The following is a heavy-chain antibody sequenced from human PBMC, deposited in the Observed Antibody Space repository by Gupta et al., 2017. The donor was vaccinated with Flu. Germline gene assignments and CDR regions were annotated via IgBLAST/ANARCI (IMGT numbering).Heavy chain of an antibody. Sequence: HYMNWVRQAPGKGLEWVGRSRTKPNNYTTEYAASVEGRFTISRDDSKMSLYLQMTSITAEDTAVYYCAREGLAMNAYPLDLWCQGTLVTVS. CDR1: HY. CDR2: SRTKPNNYTT. CDR3: AREGLAMNAYPLDL. V-gene: IGHV3-72*01. D-gene: IGHD3-16*01. J-gene: IGHJ1*01.